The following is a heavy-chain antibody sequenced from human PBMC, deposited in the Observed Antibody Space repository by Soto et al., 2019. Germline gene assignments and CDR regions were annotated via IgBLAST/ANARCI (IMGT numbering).Heavy chain of an antibody. CDR2: ISGSGGST. J-gene: IGHJ4*02. Sequence: WGSLRLSCAASGFTFVSYAMSFFRQAPWKWLEWVSAISGSGGSTYYADSVKGRFTISRDNSKNTLYLQMNSLRAEDTAVYYCAKKPWELFDYWGQGTLVTVSS. V-gene: IGHV3-23*01. CDR3: AKKPWELFDY. CDR1: GFTFVSYA. D-gene: IGHD1-26*01.